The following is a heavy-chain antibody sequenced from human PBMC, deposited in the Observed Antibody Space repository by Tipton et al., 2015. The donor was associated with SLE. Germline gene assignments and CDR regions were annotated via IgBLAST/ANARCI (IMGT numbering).Heavy chain of an antibody. D-gene: IGHD6-25*01. J-gene: IGHJ4*02. CDR3: ARGEAAAH. CDR1: GGSISSYY. CDR2: IYYSGST. Sequence: TLSLTCTVSGGSISSYYWSWIRQPPGTGLELNGHIYYSGSTTYNPSLTSRVPISVDTSKNQFSLQLSSVTAADTAVYYCARGEAAAHWGQRSLANVSS. V-gene: IGHV4-59*13.